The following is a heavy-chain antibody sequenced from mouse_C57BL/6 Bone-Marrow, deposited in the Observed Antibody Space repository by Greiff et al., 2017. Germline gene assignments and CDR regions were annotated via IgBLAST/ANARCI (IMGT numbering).Heavy chain of an antibody. CDR2: INPNNGGT. J-gene: IGHJ4*01. Sequence: VQLQQSGPELVKPGASVKISCKASGYTFTDYYMNWVKQSHGKSLEWIGDINPNNGGTSYNQKFKGKATLTVDKSSSTAYMELRSLTSEDSAVYYCARGAYDYDGADYWGQGTSVTVSS. V-gene: IGHV1-26*01. D-gene: IGHD2-4*01. CDR1: GYTFTDYY. CDR3: ARGAYDYDGADY.